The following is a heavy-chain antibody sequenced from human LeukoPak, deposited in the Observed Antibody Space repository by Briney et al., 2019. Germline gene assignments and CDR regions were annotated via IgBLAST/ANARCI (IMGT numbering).Heavy chain of an antibody. Sequence: GESLRLSCTGSGFIFNSYGINWVRQAPGKGLEWVAYISSSTSNIFYADSVKGRFTISRDHAKDSVLLQMDSLRVEDTALYFCARDGVMAETPFYFDSWGQGALFTVSS. V-gene: IGHV3-48*01. CDR1: GFIFNSYG. CDR3: ARDGVMAETPFYFDS. CDR2: ISSSTSNI. D-gene: IGHD2-21*01. J-gene: IGHJ4*02.